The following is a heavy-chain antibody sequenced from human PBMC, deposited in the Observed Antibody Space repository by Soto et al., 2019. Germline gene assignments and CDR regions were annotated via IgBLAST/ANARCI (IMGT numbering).Heavy chain of an antibody. CDR2: ISAYNGNT. Sequence: ASVKVSCKATGDTFNTYGISWVRQAPGQGLEWMGWISAYNGNTNYAQKLQGRVTMTTDTSTSTAYMELRSLRSDDTAVYYCARGSNVLLWFGESRHGWFDPWGQGTLVTVSS. D-gene: IGHD3-10*01. CDR3: ARGSNVLLWFGESRHGWFDP. V-gene: IGHV1-18*01. J-gene: IGHJ5*02. CDR1: GDTFNTYG.